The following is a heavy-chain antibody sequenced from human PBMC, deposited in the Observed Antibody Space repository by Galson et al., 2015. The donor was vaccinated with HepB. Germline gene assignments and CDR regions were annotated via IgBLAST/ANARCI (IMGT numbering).Heavy chain of an antibody. CDR1: GGTFSSYA. V-gene: IGHV1-69*06. D-gene: IGHD2-2*01. CDR3: ARGSPYCSSTSCPHNWFDP. J-gene: IGHJ5*02. CDR2: IIPIFGTA. Sequence: SVKVSCKASGGTFSSYAISWVRQAPGQGLEWMGGIIPIFGTANYAQKFQGRVTITADKSTSTAYMELSSLRSEDTAVYYCARGSPYCSSTSCPHNWFDPWGQGTLVTVSS.